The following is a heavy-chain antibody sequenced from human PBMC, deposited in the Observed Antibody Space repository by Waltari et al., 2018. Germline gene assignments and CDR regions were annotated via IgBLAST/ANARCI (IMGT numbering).Heavy chain of an antibody. J-gene: IGHJ3*02. V-gene: IGHV1-2*02. CDR1: GYIFTDYY. CDR2: INPNTGGT. Sequence: QVQLVQSGADVRKPGASVRVSCKASGYIFTDYYIYWVRQAPGQGLEWIGWINPNTGGTNYAQKFQGRVTMTRDTSISTAYMELTRLTSDDTAAYYCARDQGNSFNIRGQGTVVTVSS. CDR3: ARDQGNSFNI.